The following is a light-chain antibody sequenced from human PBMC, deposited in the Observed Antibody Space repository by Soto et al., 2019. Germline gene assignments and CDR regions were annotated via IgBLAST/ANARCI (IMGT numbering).Light chain of an antibody. CDR3: QQYDNWPPT. Sequence: EIVMTQSPASLSVSPGERATLSCRASQSIGRNLAWYQQKPGQAPRLLIYGASSRGPGIPATFSGSGSGTEFTLTISSLQSEDFAVYYCQQYDNWPPTFGQGTKVEIK. CDR1: QSIGRN. CDR2: GAS. V-gene: IGKV3-15*01. J-gene: IGKJ1*01.